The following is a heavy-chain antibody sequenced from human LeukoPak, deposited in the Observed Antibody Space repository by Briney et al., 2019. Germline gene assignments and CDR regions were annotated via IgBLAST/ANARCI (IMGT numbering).Heavy chain of an antibody. Sequence: SEPLSLTCTVSGGSISSYYWSWIRQPPGKGLEWIGYIYYSGSTNYNPSLKSRVTISVDTSKNQFSLKLSSVTAADTAVYYCARRLIRDSSGGGHFDYWGQGTLVTVSS. V-gene: IGHV4-59*08. CDR1: GGSISSYY. D-gene: IGHD3-22*01. CDR3: ARRLIRDSSGGGHFDY. J-gene: IGHJ4*02. CDR2: IYYSGST.